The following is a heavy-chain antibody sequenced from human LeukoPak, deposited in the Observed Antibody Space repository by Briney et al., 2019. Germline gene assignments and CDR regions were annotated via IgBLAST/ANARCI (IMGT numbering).Heavy chain of an antibody. CDR2: ISSSGRTI. J-gene: IGHJ4*02. D-gene: IGHD5-12*01. V-gene: IGHV3-48*03. CDR3: ARHTGYDFAFDY. CDR1: GFTFSSYE. Sequence: GGSLRLSCAASGFTFSSYEMNWVRQAPGKGREWVSYISSSGRTIHYADSVKGRFSIARDNAKNSLYLQRNSLRAEDTAVYYCARHTGYDFAFDYWGQGTLVTVSS.